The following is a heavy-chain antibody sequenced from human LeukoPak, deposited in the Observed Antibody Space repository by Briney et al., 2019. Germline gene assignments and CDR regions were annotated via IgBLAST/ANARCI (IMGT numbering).Heavy chain of an antibody. CDR2: ISPDGSTK. D-gene: IGHD6-13*01. J-gene: IGHJ4*02. CDR3: ATGARGSWDF. CDR1: GFTFSRSW. Sequence: PGGSLRLSCAASGFTFSRSWMSWVRQPPGKGLEWVANISPDGSTKYHMDSVKGRFTISRDNAKDSLYLEMSRLRDDDTAMYYCATGARGSWDFGGQGTLVTVSS. V-gene: IGHV3-7*03.